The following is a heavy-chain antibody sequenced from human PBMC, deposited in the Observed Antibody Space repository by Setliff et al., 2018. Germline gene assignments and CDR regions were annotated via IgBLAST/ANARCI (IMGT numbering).Heavy chain of an antibody. Sequence: SETLSLTCTVSGGSISTYYWSWIRQPPGKGLEWIGYIYYSGRTNYNPSLRSRVTISVDTSKNQFSLKVSSVTAAETAVYYCARHENDYGDYDDAFDICGQGTMVAVSS. CDR3: ARHENDYGDYDDAFDI. V-gene: IGHV4-59*08. D-gene: IGHD4-17*01. CDR1: GGSISTYY. J-gene: IGHJ3*02. CDR2: IYYSGRT.